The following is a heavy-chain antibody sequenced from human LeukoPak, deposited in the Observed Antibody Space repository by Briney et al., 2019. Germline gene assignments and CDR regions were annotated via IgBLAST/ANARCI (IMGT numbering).Heavy chain of an antibody. CDR3: AKGYCSSTSCSSFDY. CDR1: GFTFSSYA. CDR2: ISGSGGST. V-gene: IGHV3-23*01. Sequence: PGGSLRLSCAASGFTFSSYAMSWVRQAPGKGLEWVSAISGSGGSTYYAGSVKGRFTISRDNSKNTLYLQMNSLRAEDTAVYYCAKGYCSSTSCSSFDYWGQGTLVTVSS. D-gene: IGHD2-2*01. J-gene: IGHJ4*02.